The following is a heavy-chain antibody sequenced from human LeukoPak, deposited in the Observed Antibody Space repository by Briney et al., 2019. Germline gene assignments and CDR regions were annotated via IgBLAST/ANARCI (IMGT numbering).Heavy chain of an antibody. Sequence: ASVKVSCKASGYTFTGYYMHWARQAPGQGLEWMGWINPNSGGTNYAQKFQGRVTMTRDTSISTAYMEPSRLRSDDTAVYYCAPEVGRGYFDYWGQGTLVTVSS. D-gene: IGHD1-26*01. CDR2: INPNSGGT. CDR3: APEVGRGYFDY. J-gene: IGHJ4*02. CDR1: GYTFTGYY. V-gene: IGHV1-2*02.